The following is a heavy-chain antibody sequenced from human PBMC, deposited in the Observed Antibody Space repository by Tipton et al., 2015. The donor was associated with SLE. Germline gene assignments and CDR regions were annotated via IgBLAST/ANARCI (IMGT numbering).Heavy chain of an antibody. J-gene: IGHJ4*02. CDR2: IYYIGST. CDR1: GSSISCYY. D-gene: IGHD4-23*01. CDR3: AGGGTVVTPFDY. V-gene: IGHV4-59*01. Sequence: TLSLTCTVSGSSISCYYWSWIRQPPGKGLEWIGYIYYIGSTNYNPSLKSRVTISVDTSKNQFSLKLSSVTAADTAVYYCAGGGTVVTPFDYWGQGSLVTGSS.